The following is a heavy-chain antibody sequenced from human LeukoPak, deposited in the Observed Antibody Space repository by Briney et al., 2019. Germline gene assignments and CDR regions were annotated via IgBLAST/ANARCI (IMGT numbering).Heavy chain of an antibody. Sequence: PGRSLRLSCAASGFTFSSYAMYWVRQAPGKGLEWVAVISYDGSNKYYADSVKGRFTISRDNSKNTLYLQMNSLRAEDTAVYYCASDKDYGDYDYWGQGTLVTVSS. CDR1: GFTFSSYA. CDR3: ASDKDYGDYDY. J-gene: IGHJ4*02. D-gene: IGHD4-17*01. CDR2: ISYDGSNK. V-gene: IGHV3-30-3*01.